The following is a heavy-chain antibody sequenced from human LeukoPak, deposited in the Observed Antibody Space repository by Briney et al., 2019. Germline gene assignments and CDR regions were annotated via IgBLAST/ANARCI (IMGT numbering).Heavy chain of an antibody. Sequence: ASVKVSCKASGYTFTNYGISWVRQAPGQGLEWMGWISAYNGNTNYAQKFQGRVTMTRDTSTSTVYMELSSLRSEDTAVYYCARAFERIQLWPQGYWGQGTLVTVSS. J-gene: IGHJ4*02. CDR1: GYTFTNYG. D-gene: IGHD5-18*01. CDR3: ARAFERIQLWPQGY. V-gene: IGHV1-18*01. CDR2: ISAYNGNT.